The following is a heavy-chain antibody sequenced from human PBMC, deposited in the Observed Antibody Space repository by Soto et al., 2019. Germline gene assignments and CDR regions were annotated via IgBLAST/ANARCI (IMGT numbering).Heavy chain of an antibody. J-gene: IGHJ6*03. CDR1: GYTFTSYG. CDR3: ARDNHVDGDYVRAYYYYYMDV. D-gene: IGHD4-17*01. V-gene: IGHV1-18*01. CDR2: ISAYNGNT. Sequence: ASVKVSCKASGYTFTSYGISWVRQAPGQGLEWMGWISAYNGNTNYAQKLQGRVTMTTDTSTSTAYMELRSLRSDDTAVYYCARDNHVDGDYVRAYYYYYMDVWGKGTTVTVSS.